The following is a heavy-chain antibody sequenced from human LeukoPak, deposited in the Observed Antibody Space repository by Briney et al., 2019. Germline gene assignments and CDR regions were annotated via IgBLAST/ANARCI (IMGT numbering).Heavy chain of an antibody. J-gene: IGHJ4*02. V-gene: IGHV3-9*01. CDR1: GFTFDDYA. Sequence: GGSLRLSCAASGFTFDDYAMHWVRQAPGKGLEWASGISWNSGSIGYADSVKGRFTISRDNAKNSLYLQMNSLRAEDTALYYCAKSAYFDWLTYFDYWGQGTLVTVSS. D-gene: IGHD3-9*01. CDR2: ISWNSGSI. CDR3: AKSAYFDWLTYFDY.